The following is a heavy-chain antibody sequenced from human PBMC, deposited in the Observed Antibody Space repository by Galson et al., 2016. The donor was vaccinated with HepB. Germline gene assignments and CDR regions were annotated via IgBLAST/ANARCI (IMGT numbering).Heavy chain of an antibody. CDR2: TSFDGSDK. D-gene: IGHD1-1*01. CDR3: ARDTGWNDQFDY. CDR1: GFSFSSYA. V-gene: IGHV3-30*04. J-gene: IGHJ4*02. Sequence: SLRLSCAASGFSFSSYAVHWVRQAPGKGLEGVAVTSFDGSDKYYTDSVKGRFTVSRDNSRNTLFLQMRSLRAEDTAVYSCARDTGWNDQFDYWGQGTLVTVSS.